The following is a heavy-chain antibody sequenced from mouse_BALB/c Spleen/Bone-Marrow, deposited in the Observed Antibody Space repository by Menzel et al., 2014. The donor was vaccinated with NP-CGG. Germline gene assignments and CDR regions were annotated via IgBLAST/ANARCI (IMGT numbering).Heavy chain of an antibody. J-gene: IGHJ1*01. CDR1: GYTFTSYW. D-gene: IGHD2-9*01. CDR3: APYYGYDWYFDV. CDR2: INPSNGRT. Sequence: VQLQQSGAELVKPGASVKLSCKASGYTFTSYWMHWVKQRPGQGLEWIGEINPSNGRTNYNEKFKSKATLTVDKSSSTAYMQLSSLTSEDSAVYYCAPYYGYDWYFDVWGAGTTVIVSS. V-gene: IGHV1S81*02.